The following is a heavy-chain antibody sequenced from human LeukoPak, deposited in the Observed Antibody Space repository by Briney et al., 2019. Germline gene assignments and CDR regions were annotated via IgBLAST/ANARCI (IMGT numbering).Heavy chain of an antibody. V-gene: IGHV4-39*01. J-gene: IGHJ4*02. Sequence: PSETLSLTCTVSGDSISSHSYFWGWIRQPPGKGLEWFGNIHYIGSTYYNPSLKSRVTISVDPSTNQFSLKLSSVTAADTAVYYCAKTLPYSGGWRATFDFWGQGTLVTVSS. D-gene: IGHD6-19*01. CDR1: GDSISSHSYF. CDR2: IHYIGST. CDR3: AKTLPYSGGWRATFDF.